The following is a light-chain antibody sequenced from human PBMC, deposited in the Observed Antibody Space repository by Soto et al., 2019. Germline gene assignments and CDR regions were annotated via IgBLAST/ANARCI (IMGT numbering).Light chain of an antibody. V-gene: IGLV1-40*01. CDR2: GNS. CDR1: RSNIGAVYD. Sequence: QSVLTQPPSVSGAPGLRVTISCTGTRSNIGAVYDVYWYQQRPGTAPKLPIYGNSNRPSGVPDRFSGSKSGTSASLAITGLQAEDEAEYYCQSYDSRLTGSIFGGGTKLTVL. CDR3: QSYDSRLTGSI. J-gene: IGLJ2*01.